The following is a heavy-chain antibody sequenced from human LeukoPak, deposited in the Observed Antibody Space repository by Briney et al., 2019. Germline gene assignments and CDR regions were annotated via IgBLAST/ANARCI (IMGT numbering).Heavy chain of an antibody. Sequence: SQTLSLTCAISGDSVSSNSATWNWIRQSPSRGLEWLGRTYYKSDWYYDYALSVKSRITVNPDTSKNQFSLQLNSVTPEDTAVYYCARDKGGSYRYPFGYWGQGTLVTVSS. CDR2: TYYKSDWYY. CDR3: ARDKGGSYRYPFGY. J-gene: IGHJ4*02. D-gene: IGHD3-16*02. V-gene: IGHV6-1*01. CDR1: GDSVSSNSAT.